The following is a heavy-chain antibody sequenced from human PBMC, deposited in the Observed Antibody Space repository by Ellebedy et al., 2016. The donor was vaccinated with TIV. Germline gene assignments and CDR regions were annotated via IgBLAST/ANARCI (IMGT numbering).Heavy chain of an antibody. V-gene: IGHV3-30*17. CDR3: ARDVLRSSYGGPLDS. J-gene: IGHJ4*02. CDR1: GFTFTDYT. CDR2: ISHDGTTK. D-gene: IGHD5-18*01. Sequence: GESLKISCAASGFTFTDYTIHWVRQAPDKGLEWVALISHDGTTKFYAASVKGRSTVSRDNSKNTLHLQMESLRGEDTAVYYCARDVLRSSYGGPLDSWGQGTLVTVSS.